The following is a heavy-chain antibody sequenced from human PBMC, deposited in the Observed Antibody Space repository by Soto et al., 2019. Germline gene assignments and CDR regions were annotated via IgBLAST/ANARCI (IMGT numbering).Heavy chain of an antibody. D-gene: IGHD5-12*01. J-gene: IGHJ4*02. V-gene: IGHV1-69*13. CDR1: GGTFNNYA. CDR3: AREVTVASYSFDF. Sequence: SVKVSCKASGGTFNNYALSWVRQAPGQGLEWMGGIIPIFNSANYAQKFQGRVTVTADDSTSTAYMELRSLRPDDTAVYYCAREVTVASYSFDFWGQGTLVTVSS. CDR2: IIPIFNSA.